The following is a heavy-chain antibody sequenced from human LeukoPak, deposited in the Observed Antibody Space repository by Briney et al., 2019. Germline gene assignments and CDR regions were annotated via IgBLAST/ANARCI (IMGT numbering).Heavy chain of an antibody. CDR3: AKSGGYGLIDY. V-gene: IGHV4-39*01. CDR2: IYSSGST. CDR1: GASISGSGYY. J-gene: IGHJ4*02. D-gene: IGHD1-26*01. Sequence: SETLSLTCAVSGASISGSGYYWGWIRQPPGKGLEWTGNIYSSGSTYYNASLQSRVTISIDTSKNQFSLRLNSVTAADTAMYYCAKSGGYGLIDYWGQGTRVTVSS.